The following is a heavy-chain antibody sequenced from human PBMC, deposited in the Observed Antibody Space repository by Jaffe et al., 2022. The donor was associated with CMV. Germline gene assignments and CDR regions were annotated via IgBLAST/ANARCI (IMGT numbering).Heavy chain of an antibody. V-gene: IGHV3-13*01. D-gene: IGHD5-18*01. CDR1: GFTFSSYD. CDR2: IGTAGDT. J-gene: IGHJ4*02. CDR3: ARSVDTAMGLDY. Sequence: EVQLVESGGGLVQPGGSLRLSCAASGFTFSSYDMHWVRQATGKGLEWVSAIGTAGDTYYPGSVKGRFTISRENAKNSLYLQMNSLRAGDTAVYYCARSVDTAMGLDYWGQGTLVTVSS.